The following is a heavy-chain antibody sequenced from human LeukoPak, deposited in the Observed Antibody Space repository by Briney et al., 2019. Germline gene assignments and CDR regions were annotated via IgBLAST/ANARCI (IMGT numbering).Heavy chain of an antibody. Sequence: SETLSLTCTVSGGSISSYYWSWIRQPPGKGLEWIGYIYTSGSTNYNPSLKSRVTISVDTSKNQFSLKLSSVTAADTAVYYCARLRTDDFWSGPNGYFVYWGQGTLVTVSS. CDR2: IYTSGST. J-gene: IGHJ4*02. CDR3: ARLRTDDFWSGPNGYFVY. V-gene: IGHV4-4*09. CDR1: GGSISSYY. D-gene: IGHD3-3*01.